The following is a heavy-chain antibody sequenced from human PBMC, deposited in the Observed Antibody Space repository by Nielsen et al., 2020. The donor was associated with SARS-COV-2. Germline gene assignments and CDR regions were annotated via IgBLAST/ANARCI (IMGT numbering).Heavy chain of an antibody. CDR2: IYYSGST. V-gene: IGHV4-30-4*08. D-gene: IGHD3-3*01. J-gene: IGHJ6*02. Sequence: SETLSLTCTVSGGSISSSSYYWGWIRQPPGKGLEWIGYIYYSGSTYYNPSLKSRVTISVDTSKNQFSLKLSSVTAADTALYYCARERVGGITIFGVVTRYGMDAWGQGTTVTVSS. CDR1: GGSISSSSYY. CDR3: ARERVGGITIFGVVTRYGMDA.